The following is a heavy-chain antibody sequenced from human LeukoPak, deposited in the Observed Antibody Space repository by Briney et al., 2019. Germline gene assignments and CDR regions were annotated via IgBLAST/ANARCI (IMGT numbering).Heavy chain of an antibody. D-gene: IGHD4-23*01. V-gene: IGHV1-2*02. CDR3: ARDLSTVASYGMGV. Sequence: ASVKVSCKASGYTFTDYYMHWVRQAPGQGLEWMGWINPNSGGTNYAQKFQGRVTMTRDTSISTACMELSRLRSDDTAVYYCARDLSTVASYGMGVWGQGTTVTVSS. J-gene: IGHJ6*02. CDR1: GYTFTDYY. CDR2: INPNSGGT.